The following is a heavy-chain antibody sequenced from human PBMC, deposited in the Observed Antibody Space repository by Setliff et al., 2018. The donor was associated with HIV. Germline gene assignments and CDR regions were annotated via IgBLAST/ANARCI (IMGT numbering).Heavy chain of an antibody. J-gene: IGHJ4*02. D-gene: IGHD2-15*01. V-gene: IGHV4-34*01. CDR2: INYSGTT. CDR1: GGSFSGNY. CDR3: AATYCRGGGRDCPQMYDY. Sequence: PSETLSLTCAIYGGSFSGNYWSWIRQPPGKGLEWIGEINYSGTTNHNPFLKSRVTISVDTSKKQFSLKLNSVTAADSAIYYCAATYCRGGGRDCPQMYDYWGQGSLVPSPQ.